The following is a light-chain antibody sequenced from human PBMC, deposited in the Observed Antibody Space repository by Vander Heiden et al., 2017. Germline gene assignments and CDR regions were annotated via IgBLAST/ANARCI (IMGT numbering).Light chain of an antibody. CDR1: RSNTGSNY. Sequence: QSVLTQPPSASGPPGLRVTVSCSGSRSNTGSNYIYWYKHEQGTAPELLISNNNARPSGVPDRVPGSKSGASASVAISGLRSEDEADDYCAAWDDSLSGWVFGGGTKVTVL. CDR2: NNN. V-gene: IGLV1-47*02. CDR3: AAWDDSLSGWV. J-gene: IGLJ3*02.